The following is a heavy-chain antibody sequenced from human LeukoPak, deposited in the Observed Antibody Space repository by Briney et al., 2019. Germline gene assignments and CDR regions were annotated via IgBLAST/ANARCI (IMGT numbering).Heavy chain of an antibody. CDR1: GYTFTNYG. Sequence: GASVKVSCKASGYTFTNYGMNWVRQAPGRGLEWMGWINTNTGNPTYAQGFTGRFVFSLDTSVSTAYLQISSLKAEDTAVYYCARGEGETAMVTNFDYWGQGTLVTVSS. D-gene: IGHD5-18*01. CDR3: ARGEGETAMVTNFDY. J-gene: IGHJ4*02. V-gene: IGHV7-4-1*02. CDR2: INTNTGNP.